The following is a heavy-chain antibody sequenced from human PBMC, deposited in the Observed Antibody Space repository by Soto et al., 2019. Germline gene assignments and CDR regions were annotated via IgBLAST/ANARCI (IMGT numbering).Heavy chain of an antibody. CDR3: AKSTERGARSVFDY. J-gene: IGHJ4*02. V-gene: IGHV3-23*01. D-gene: IGHD6-19*01. Sequence: EVQLLESGGGLVQPGGSLRLSCAASGFTFTSYAMSWVRQAPGKGLEWVSAISGSGGSTYYADSVKGRFTISRDNSQNTLYLQMNSLIAEDMAVYYCAKSTERGARSVFDYWGQGTLVTVSS. CDR2: ISGSGGST. CDR1: GFTFTSYA.